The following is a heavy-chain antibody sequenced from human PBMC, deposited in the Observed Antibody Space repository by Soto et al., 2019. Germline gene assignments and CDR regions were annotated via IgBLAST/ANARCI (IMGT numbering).Heavy chain of an antibody. J-gene: IGHJ5*02. D-gene: IGHD4-17*01. Sequence: ASVKVSCKASGFSFSDYFMHWVRQAPGQGLEWMGIINPSGDSRNYAQKFQGRVTITRDTSTSTVYMDLSSLRYEDTAVYYCARDNSQNYGTPGDSSRFHPCGQGTSVPVSS. V-gene: IGHV1-46*01. CDR2: INPSGDSR. CDR1: GFSFSDYF. CDR3: ARDNSQNYGTPGDSSRFHP.